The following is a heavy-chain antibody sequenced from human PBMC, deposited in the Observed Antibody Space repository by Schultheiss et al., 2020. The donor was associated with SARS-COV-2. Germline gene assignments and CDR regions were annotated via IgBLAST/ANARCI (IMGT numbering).Heavy chain of an antibody. V-gene: IGHV3-23*01. CDR1: GFTFSSYG. CDR2: ISGSGGST. CDR3: ASLYSGSYYRDYYYYCMDV. J-gene: IGHJ6*02. Sequence: GGSLRLSCAASGFTFSSYGMHWVRQAPGKGLEWVSAISGSGGSTYYADSVKGRFTISRDNSKNTLYLQMNSLRAEDTAVYYCASLYSGSYYRDYYYYCMDVWGQGTTVTVSS. D-gene: IGHD1-26*01.